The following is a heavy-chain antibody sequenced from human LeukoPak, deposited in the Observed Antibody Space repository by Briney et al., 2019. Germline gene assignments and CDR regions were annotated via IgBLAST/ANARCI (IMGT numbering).Heavy chain of an antibody. J-gene: IGHJ4*02. CDR2: ISAHNGNT. V-gene: IGHV1-18*01. CDR1: GYTFSSYA. CDR3: ARFSYGYSSFDY. Sequence: ASVKVSCKASGYTFSSYAMHWVRQAPGQRLEWMGWISAHNGNTNYAQKLQGRVTMTTDTSTSTAYMELRSLRSDDTAVYYCARFSYGYSSFDYWGQGTLVTVSS. D-gene: IGHD5-18*01.